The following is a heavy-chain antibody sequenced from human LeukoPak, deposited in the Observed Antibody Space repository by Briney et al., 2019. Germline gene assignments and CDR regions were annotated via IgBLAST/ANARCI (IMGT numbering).Heavy chain of an antibody. Sequence: ASVKVSCKASGYTFTSYGISWVRQAPGQGLEWMGWISAYNGNTNYAQKLQGRVTMTTDTSTSTAYMELRSLRSDDTAVYYCARDLGYCSSTSCYPEDYWGQGTLVTVSS. D-gene: IGHD2-2*01. CDR2: ISAYNGNT. J-gene: IGHJ4*02. V-gene: IGHV1-18*01. CDR3: ARDLGYCSSTSCYPEDY. CDR1: GYTFTSYG.